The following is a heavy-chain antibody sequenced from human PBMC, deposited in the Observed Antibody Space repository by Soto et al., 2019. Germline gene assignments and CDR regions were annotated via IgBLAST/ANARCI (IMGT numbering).Heavy chain of an antibody. D-gene: IGHD2-2*01. CDR3: ARAAIVVVPPAIDAY. V-gene: IGHV3-30-3*01. CDR1: GFSFSSYA. CDR2: ISYDGSNK. J-gene: IGHJ4*02. Sequence: LRLSCASSGFSFSSYAMHWVRQAPGKGLEWVAVISYDGSNKYYADSVKGRFTISRDNSKNTLYLQMNSLRAEDTAVYYCARAAIVVVPPAIDAYWGQGTLVTVSS.